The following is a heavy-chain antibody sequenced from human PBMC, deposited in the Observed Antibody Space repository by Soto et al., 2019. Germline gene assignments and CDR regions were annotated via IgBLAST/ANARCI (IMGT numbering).Heavy chain of an antibody. D-gene: IGHD5-18*01. J-gene: IGHJ6*02. V-gene: IGHV3-30*18. CDR1: GFTFSRYG. CDR3: AKVFLETSGYRYEVDYYYGMDV. Sequence: PGGSLRLSCAASGFTFSRYGMQWVRQAPGKGLEWVAGISYDGSNKYSADSVKGRFTISRDNSKNTLYLQMNSLRGEDTAVYYCAKVFLETSGYRYEVDYYYGMDVWGQGTTVTVSS. CDR2: ISYDGSNK.